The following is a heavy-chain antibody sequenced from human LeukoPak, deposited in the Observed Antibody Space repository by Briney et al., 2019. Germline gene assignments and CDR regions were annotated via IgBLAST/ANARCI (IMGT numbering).Heavy chain of an antibody. Sequence: GGSLRLSCAASGFTFSSYSMNWVRQAPWKGLEWVSSISSSSSYIYYADSVKGRFTISRDNPKNLLFLQINSLRVEDTAVYYCARETPRRGETRDGYRWGQGTLVTVSS. V-gene: IGHV3-21*06. J-gene: IGHJ4*02. CDR3: ARETPRRGETRDGYR. D-gene: IGHD5-24*01. CDR1: GFTFSSYS. CDR2: ISSSSSYI.